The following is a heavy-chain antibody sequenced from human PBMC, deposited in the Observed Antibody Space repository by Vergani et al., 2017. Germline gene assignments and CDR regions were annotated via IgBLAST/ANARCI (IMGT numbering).Heavy chain of an antibody. D-gene: IGHD4-17*01. V-gene: IGHV1-18*01. CDR2: ISAYNGNT. CDR1: GYTFTSYG. Sequence: QVQLVQSGAEVKKPGASVKVSCKASGYTFTSYGISWVRQAPGQGLEWMGWISAYNGNTTYAQKLQGRVTMTTATSTSTAYMELRSLRSDDTAVYYCAIEKMTTVTSDAFDIWGQGTMVTVSS. CDR3: AIEKMTTVTSDAFDI. J-gene: IGHJ3*02.